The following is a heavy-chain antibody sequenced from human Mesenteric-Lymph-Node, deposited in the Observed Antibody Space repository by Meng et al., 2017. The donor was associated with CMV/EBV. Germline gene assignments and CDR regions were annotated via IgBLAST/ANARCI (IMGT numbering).Heavy chain of an antibody. CDR3: AKVRGPLAY. Sequence: GGSLRLSCAASGFNLNRFWMTWVRQAPGKGLEWVSAISGSGGSTYYADSVKGRFTISRDNSKNTLYLQMISLRAEDTAVYYCAKVRGPLAYWGQGTLVTVSS. CDR2: ISGSGGST. J-gene: IGHJ4*02. V-gene: IGHV3-23*01. D-gene: IGHD6-13*01. CDR1: GFNLNRFW.